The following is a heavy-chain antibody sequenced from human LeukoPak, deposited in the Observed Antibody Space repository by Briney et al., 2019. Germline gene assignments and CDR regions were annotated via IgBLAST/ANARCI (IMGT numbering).Heavy chain of an antibody. CDR1: GGSFSGYY. V-gene: IGHV4-34*01. J-gene: IGHJ4*02. CDR3: ARFTKKYSSSSSDY. D-gene: IGHD6-6*01. CDR2: INHNGST. Sequence: SETLSLTCAVYGGSFSGYYWSWICQPPGKGLEWIGEINHNGSTNYNPSLKSRVTISVDTSKNQFSLKLSSVTAADTAVYYCARFTKKYSSSSSDYWGQGTLVTVSS.